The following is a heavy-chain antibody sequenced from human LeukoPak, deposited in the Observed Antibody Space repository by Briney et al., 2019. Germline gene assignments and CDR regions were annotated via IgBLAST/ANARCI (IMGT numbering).Heavy chain of an antibody. J-gene: IGHJ4*02. CDR3: ARRMYYYDSTLAYYFDY. CDR1: GYRFTSYW. Sequence: GESLKISCKGSGYRFTSYWIGWVRQMPGKGLERMGIIYPGDSDTRYSPSFQGQVTISADKSISTAYLQWSSLKASDTAMYYCARRMYYYDSTLAYYFDYWGQGTLVTVSS. V-gene: IGHV5-51*01. D-gene: IGHD3-22*01. CDR2: IYPGDSDT.